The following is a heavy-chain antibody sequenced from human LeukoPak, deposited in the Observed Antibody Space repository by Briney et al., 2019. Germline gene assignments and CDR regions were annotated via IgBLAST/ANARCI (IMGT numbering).Heavy chain of an antibody. V-gene: IGHV3-48*04. D-gene: IGHD3-10*02. CDR1: GFTFSDYS. CDR2: ISSSGSTI. Sequence: GGSLRLSCAASGFTFSDYSMNWVRQAPGKGLEWASYISSSGSTIYYADSVKGRFTISRDNAKNSLYLQMNSLRAEDTAVYYCAELGITMIGGVWGKGTTVTISS. CDR3: AELGITMIGGV. J-gene: IGHJ6*04.